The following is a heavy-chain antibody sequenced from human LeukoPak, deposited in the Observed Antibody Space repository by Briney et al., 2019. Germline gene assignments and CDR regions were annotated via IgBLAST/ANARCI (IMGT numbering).Heavy chain of an antibody. CDR2: IYYSGST. Sequence: PSETLSLTCTVSGGSISSYYWSWIRQPPGKGLEWIGYIYYSGSTNYNPSLKSRVSISVDTSKNQFSLKLTSVTAADTAVYYCARMYQGGYSYYFDYWGQGTLVTVSS. V-gene: IGHV4-59*01. CDR1: GGSISSYY. CDR3: ARMYQGGYSYYFDY. J-gene: IGHJ4*02. D-gene: IGHD3-22*01.